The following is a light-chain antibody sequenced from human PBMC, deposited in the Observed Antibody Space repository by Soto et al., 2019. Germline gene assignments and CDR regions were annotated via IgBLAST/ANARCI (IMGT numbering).Light chain of an antibody. CDR1: SSNIGAGYG. J-gene: IGLJ1*01. Sequence: QSALTQPPSVSGAPGQGVTIFCTGSSSNIGAGYGVNWYKQVPGTAPELLIYGSGNRPSGVPDRFSGSKSGTSASLAITGLQAEDEADYYCQSYDSSLRGGVFGAGTKVTVL. CDR3: QSYDSSLRGGV. V-gene: IGLV1-40*01. CDR2: GSG.